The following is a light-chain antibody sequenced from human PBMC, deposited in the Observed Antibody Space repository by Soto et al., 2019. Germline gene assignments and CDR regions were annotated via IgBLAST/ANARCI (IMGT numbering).Light chain of an antibody. V-gene: IGKV2-30*01. CDR3: MQGTHWPRT. J-gene: IGKJ1*01. CDR1: QSLVYSDGNTY. CDR2: QVS. Sequence: DVVMTQSPLSLPVTLGQPASISCRSSQSLVYSDGNTYLNWFQQRPGQSPRRLIYQVSNRDSGDPDRFRGSGSGNDFTLKSSRVEAEDGGIYYCMQGTHWPRTFGQGTKVEIK.